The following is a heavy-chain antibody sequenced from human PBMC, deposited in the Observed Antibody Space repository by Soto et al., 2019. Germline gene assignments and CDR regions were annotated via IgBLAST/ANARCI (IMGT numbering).Heavy chain of an antibody. CDR2: VYYSGTT. J-gene: IGHJ4*02. V-gene: IGHV4-61*01. D-gene: IGHD3-9*01. CDR3: ARTTAVPNTLRSRYFFDF. Sequence: SETLSLTCSVSGGSVNNKTYYWSWIRQPPGRRLEWIGYVYYSGTTNYNPSLKSRVTISIDMSKNQFSLRLSSVTAADTALYYCARTTAVPNTLRSRYFFDFWGQGTLVTVSS. CDR1: GGSVNNKTYY.